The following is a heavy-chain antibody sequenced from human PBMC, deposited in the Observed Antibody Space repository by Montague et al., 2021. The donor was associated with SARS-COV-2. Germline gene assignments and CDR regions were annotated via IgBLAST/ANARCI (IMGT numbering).Heavy chain of an antibody. V-gene: IGHV3-21*01. J-gene: IGHJ4*02. CDR3: ARDKYYDILTGYYNY. CDR1: GFTFSSYS. CDR2: ISSSSSYI. D-gene: IGHD3-9*01. Sequence: SLRLSCAASGFTFSSYSMNWVRQAPGKGLEWVSSISSSSSYIYYADSVKGRFTISRDNAKNSLYLQMNSLRAEDTAVYYCARDKYYDILTGYYNYWDQGTLVTVSS.